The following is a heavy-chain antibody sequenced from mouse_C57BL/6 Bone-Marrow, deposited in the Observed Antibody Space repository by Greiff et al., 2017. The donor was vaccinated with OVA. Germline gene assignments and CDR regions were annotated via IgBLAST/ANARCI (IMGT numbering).Heavy chain of an antibody. CDR1: GYAFSSSW. D-gene: IGHD2-4*01. J-gene: IGHJ3*01. CDR3: ARDYYDYDGWFAY. CDR2: IYPGDGDT. Sequence: QVHVKQSGPELVKPGASVKISCKASGYAFSSSWMNWVKQRPGKGLEWIGRIYPGDGDTNYNGKFKGKATLTADKSSSTAYMQLSSLTSEDSAVYFCARDYYDYDGWFAYWGQGTLVTVSA. V-gene: IGHV1-82*01.